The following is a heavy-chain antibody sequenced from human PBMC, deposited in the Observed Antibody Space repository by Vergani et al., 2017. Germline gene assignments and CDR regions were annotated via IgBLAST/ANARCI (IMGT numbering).Heavy chain of an antibody. Sequence: QVQLVQSGAEVKKPGASVKVSCKASGYTFTAYYMHWVRQAPGQGLEWMGIINPSGGSTSYAQKFQGRVTMTRDTSTSTAYMELSSLRSEDTAVYYCARDTGCSSTSCYNFDYWGQGTLVTVSS. CDR1: GYTFTAYY. D-gene: IGHD2-2*02. CDR3: ARDTGCSSTSCYNFDY. V-gene: IGHV1-46*01. CDR2: INPSGGST. J-gene: IGHJ4*02.